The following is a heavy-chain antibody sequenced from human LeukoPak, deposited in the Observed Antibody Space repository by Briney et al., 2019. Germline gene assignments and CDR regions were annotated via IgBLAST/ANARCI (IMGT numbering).Heavy chain of an antibody. CDR3: ARGEPYYYDSSGYGSD. CDR1: GGSFSGYY. D-gene: IGHD3-22*01. J-gene: IGHJ4*02. CDR2: INHSGST. Sequence: KPSETLSLTCAVYGGSFSGYYWSWIRQPPGKGLEWIGEINHSGSTNYNPSLKSRITISVDTSKNQFSLKLSSVTAADTAVYYCARGEPYYYDSSGYGSDWGQGTLVTVSS. V-gene: IGHV4-34*01.